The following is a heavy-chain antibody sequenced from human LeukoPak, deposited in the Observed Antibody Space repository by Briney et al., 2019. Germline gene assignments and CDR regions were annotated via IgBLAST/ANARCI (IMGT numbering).Heavy chain of an antibody. D-gene: IGHD6-19*01. CDR2: ISWNSGSI. CDR3: AKGAVAALPGAFDI. Sequence: GGSLRLSCAASGFTFDDYAMHWVRQAPGKGLEWVSGISWNSGSIGYADSVKGRFTISRDNAKNSLYLQMNSLRAEDTALYYCAKGAVAALPGAFDIWGQGTMVTVSS. J-gene: IGHJ3*02. CDR1: GFTFDDYA. V-gene: IGHV3-9*01.